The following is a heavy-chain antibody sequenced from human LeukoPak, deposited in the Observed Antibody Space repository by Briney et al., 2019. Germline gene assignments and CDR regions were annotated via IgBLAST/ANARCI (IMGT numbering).Heavy chain of an antibody. CDR2: INPSGGST. D-gene: IGHD3-10*01. Sequence: ASVKVSCKASGYTFTSYSMHWVRQAPGQGLDWMGIINPSGGSTTYAQKFQGRVTMTRDTSTSTDYMELSSLRSEDTAVYYCARDRGPFSANYYFDFWGQGTLVTVSS. CDR3: ARDRGPFSANYYFDF. J-gene: IGHJ4*02. CDR1: GYTFTSYS. V-gene: IGHV1-46*01.